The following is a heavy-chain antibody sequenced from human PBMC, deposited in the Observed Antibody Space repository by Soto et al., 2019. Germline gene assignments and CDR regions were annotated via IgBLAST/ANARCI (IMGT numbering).Heavy chain of an antibody. D-gene: IGHD3-10*01. CDR1: GFTFSSYG. Sequence: QVQLVESGGGVVQPGKSLRLSCAGSGFTFSSYGMDWVRQAPGKGLEWVAVITYDGSNKYYADSVKGRFTISRDNSKNPLYLQMGSLSAEDTAVYYCAKDRMGAGVRGYFDYWGQGTLVTVSS. J-gene: IGHJ4*02. CDR2: ITYDGSNK. CDR3: AKDRMGAGVRGYFDY. V-gene: IGHV3-30*18.